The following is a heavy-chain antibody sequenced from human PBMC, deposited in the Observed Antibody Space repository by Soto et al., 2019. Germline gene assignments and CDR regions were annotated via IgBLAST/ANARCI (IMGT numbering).Heavy chain of an antibody. CDR3: ARIDSSGYYYGYYFDY. CDR2: IYYSGST. D-gene: IGHD3-22*01. J-gene: IGHJ4*02. Sequence: SETLSLTGTVSGGSISSGGYYWSWIRQHPGKGLEWIGYIYYSGSTYYNPSLKSRVTISVDKSKNQFSLKLSSVTAADTAMYYCARIDSSGYYYGYYFDYWGQGTLVTVSS. V-gene: IGHV4-31*03. CDR1: GGSISSGGYY.